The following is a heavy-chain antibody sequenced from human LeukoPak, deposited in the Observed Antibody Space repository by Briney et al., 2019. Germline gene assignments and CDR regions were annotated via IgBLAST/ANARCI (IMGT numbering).Heavy chain of an antibody. CDR1: GFTFSSYE. Sequence: GGSLRLSCAASGFTFSSYEMNWVRQAPGKGLEWVSYISSSGSTIYDADSVKGRFTISRDNAKNSLYLQMNSLRAEDTAVYYCARDDGSYYEVPFDYWGQGTLVTVSS. V-gene: IGHV3-48*03. D-gene: IGHD1-26*01. J-gene: IGHJ4*02. CDR2: ISSSGSTI. CDR3: ARDDGSYYEVPFDY.